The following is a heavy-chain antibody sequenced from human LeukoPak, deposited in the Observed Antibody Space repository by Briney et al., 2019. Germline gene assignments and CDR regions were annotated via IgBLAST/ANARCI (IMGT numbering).Heavy chain of an antibody. CDR1: GGTFSSYA. Sequence: SVKVSCKASGGTFSSYAISWVRQAPGQGLEGMGGIIPIFGTANYAQKFQGRVTITTDESKSTAYMEVRRLRSEDTAVYYCARDRIIVSSRVSDAFDIWGQGTMVTVSS. D-gene: IGHD2-15*01. V-gene: IGHV1-69*05. J-gene: IGHJ3*02. CDR3: ARDRIIVSSRVSDAFDI. CDR2: IIPIFGTA.